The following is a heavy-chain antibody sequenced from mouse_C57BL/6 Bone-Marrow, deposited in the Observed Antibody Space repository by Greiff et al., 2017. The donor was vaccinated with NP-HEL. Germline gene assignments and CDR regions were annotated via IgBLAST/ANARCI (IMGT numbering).Heavy chain of an antibody. CDR3: ARLRLLLFAY. CDR2: ISSGGSYT. CDR1: GFTFSSYG. J-gene: IGHJ3*01. V-gene: IGHV5-6*01. D-gene: IGHD2-3*01. Sequence: EVQLVESGGDLVKPGGSLKLSCAASGFTFSSYGMSWVRQTPDKRLEWVATISSGGSYTYYLDSVKGRFTISRDNAKNTLYLQMSSLKSEDTAMYYCARLRLLLFAYWGQGTLVTVSA.